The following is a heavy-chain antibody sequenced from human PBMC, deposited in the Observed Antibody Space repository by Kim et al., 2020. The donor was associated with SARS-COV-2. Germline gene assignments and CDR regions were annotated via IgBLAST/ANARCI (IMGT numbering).Heavy chain of an antibody. Sequence: GGSLRLSCAASGFTFGDYAIHWVRQVSGKGLQWVSGISWSGGKRGYADSVKGRFTISRNNAKNTLYLQMNSLRAEDTALYYCVKSPYSNYDSFWIDYWGQGDLVTASS. CDR2: ISWSGGKR. J-gene: IGHJ4*02. CDR1: GFTFGDYA. V-gene: IGHV3-9*01. CDR3: VKSPYSNYDSFWIDY. D-gene: IGHD4-4*01.